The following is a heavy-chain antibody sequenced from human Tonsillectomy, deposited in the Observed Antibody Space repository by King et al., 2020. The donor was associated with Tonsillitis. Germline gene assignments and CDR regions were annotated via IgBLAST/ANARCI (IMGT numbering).Heavy chain of an antibody. CDR2: INWNSGSI. CDR1: GFTFDDYA. CDR3: TKASGQIIPYYYGMDV. Sequence: EVQLVESGGGLVQPGRSLRLSCAASGFTFDDYAMHWVRQAPGKGLEWVSGINWNSGSIGYADSVKGRFTISRDNAKNSLYLQMNSLRAEDTALYYCTKASGQIIPYYYGMDVWGQGTTVTVSS. D-gene: IGHD3-10*01. J-gene: IGHJ6*02. V-gene: IGHV3-9*01.